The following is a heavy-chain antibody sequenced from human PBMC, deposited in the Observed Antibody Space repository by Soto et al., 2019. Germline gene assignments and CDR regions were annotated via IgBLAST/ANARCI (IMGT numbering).Heavy chain of an antibody. CDR2: IHYSGAT. CDR3: ARHRGHPVSAISRTYGMDV. D-gene: IGHD3-10*01. J-gene: IGHJ6*02. Sequence: SLWLTCTVCGGRISTSFYYWSCIRQVPGKGPEWMGYIHYSGATHYNPSLKSRLTISLDTSKNQFSLRLSSVTAADTAVYFCARHRGHPVSAISRTYGMDVCGQRTTVTVSS. V-gene: IGHV4-31*03. CDR1: GGRISTSFYY.